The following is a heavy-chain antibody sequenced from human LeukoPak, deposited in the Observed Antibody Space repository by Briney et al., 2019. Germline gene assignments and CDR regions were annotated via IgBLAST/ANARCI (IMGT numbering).Heavy chain of an antibody. CDR3: ARAGGLRYFSRGYLDY. CDR1: GFTFDDYG. V-gene: IGHV3-20*01. J-gene: IGHJ4*02. Sequence: GGSLRLSCAASGFTFDDYGMSWVRQAPGKGLEWVSGINWNGGSTGYADSVKGRFTISRDNAKNSLYLQMNSLRAEDTALYHYARAGGLRYFSRGYLDYWGQGTLVTVSS. CDR2: INWNGGST. D-gene: IGHD3-9*01.